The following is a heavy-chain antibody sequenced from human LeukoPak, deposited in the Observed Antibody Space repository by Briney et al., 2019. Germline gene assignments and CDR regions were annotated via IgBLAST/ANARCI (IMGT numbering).Heavy chain of an antibody. CDR3: ARAGRNSNYVFYYYYMDV. CDR1: GYSISNGYY. D-gene: IGHD4-11*01. Sequence: SETLSLTCTVSGYSISNGYYWAWLRQPPGKGLEWIGSIYHSGSTYYNPSLNSRVTISVDTSKNQFSLKLSSVTAADTAVYYCARAGRNSNYVFYYYYMDVWGKGTTVTVSS. J-gene: IGHJ6*03. V-gene: IGHV4-38-2*02. CDR2: IYHSGST.